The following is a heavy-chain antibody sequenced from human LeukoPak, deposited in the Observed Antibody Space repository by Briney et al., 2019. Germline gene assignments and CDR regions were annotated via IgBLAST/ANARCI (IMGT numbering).Heavy chain of an antibody. Sequence: SETLSLTCTVSGGAISSGAYYWTWIRQHPGKGLEWIGYIYSSGITYYNPSLKSRVTISLDTSKNQFSLNLRSVTAADTAVYYCAMVPDLQLDAFDIWGQGTMVTVSS. CDR1: GGAISSGAYY. CDR2: IYSSGIT. V-gene: IGHV4-31*03. J-gene: IGHJ3*02. CDR3: AMVPDLQLDAFDI. D-gene: IGHD5-24*01.